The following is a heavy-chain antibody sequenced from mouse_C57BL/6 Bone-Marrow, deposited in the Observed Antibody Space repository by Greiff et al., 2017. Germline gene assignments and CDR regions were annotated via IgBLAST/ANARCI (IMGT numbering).Heavy chain of an antibody. CDR2: ISSGSSTI. J-gene: IGHJ4*01. CDR3: ATAQATGYAMDY. V-gene: IGHV5-17*01. D-gene: IGHD3-2*02. Sequence: EVKLVESGGGLVKPGGSLKLSCAASGFTFSDYGMHWVRQAPEKGLEWVAYISSGSSTIYYADTVKGRFTISRDNAKNTLFLQMTSLRSEDTAMYYCATAQATGYAMDYWGQGTSVTVSS. CDR1: GFTFSDYG.